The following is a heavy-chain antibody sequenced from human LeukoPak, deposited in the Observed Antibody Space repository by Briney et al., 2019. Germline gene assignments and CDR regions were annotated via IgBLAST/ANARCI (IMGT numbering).Heavy chain of an antibody. CDR1: GFTFSTYS. CDR2: ISSSSSYI. J-gene: IGHJ3*02. Sequence: GGSLRLSCAASGFTFSTYSMNWVRQAPGKGLEWVSSISSSSSYIYYADSVEGRFTISRDNAKNSLYLQMNSLRAEDTAVYYCAREDDAFDIWGQGTMVTVSS. CDR3: AREDDAFDI. V-gene: IGHV3-21*01.